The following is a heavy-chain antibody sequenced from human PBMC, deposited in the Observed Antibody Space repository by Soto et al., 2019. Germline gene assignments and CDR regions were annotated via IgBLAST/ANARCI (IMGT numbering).Heavy chain of an antibody. J-gene: IGHJ4*02. CDR3: ASTEPHYYGSGSYLEGY. D-gene: IGHD3-10*01. CDR2: ISGSGGST. V-gene: IGHV3-23*01. CDR1: GFTFSSYA. Sequence: EVQLLESGGGLVQPAGSLRLSCAASGFTFSSYAMSWVRQAPGKGLEWVSAISGSGGSTYYADSVKGRFTISGDNSKNTLYLQMNSLRAEDTAVYYCASTEPHYYGSGSYLEGYWGQGTLVTVSS.